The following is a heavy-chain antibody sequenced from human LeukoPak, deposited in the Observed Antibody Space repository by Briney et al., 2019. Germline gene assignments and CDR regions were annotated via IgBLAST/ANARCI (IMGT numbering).Heavy chain of an antibody. Sequence: GGSLRLSCAASGFTFSSYAMSWVRQAPGKGLEWVSAISGSGGSTYYADSVKGRFTISRDNSKNTLHLQMNSLRAEDTAVYYCAKDQDSSGWEAFDYWGQGTLVTVSS. CDR1: GFTFSSYA. V-gene: IGHV3-23*01. CDR3: AKDQDSSGWEAFDY. D-gene: IGHD6-19*01. CDR2: ISGSGGST. J-gene: IGHJ4*02.